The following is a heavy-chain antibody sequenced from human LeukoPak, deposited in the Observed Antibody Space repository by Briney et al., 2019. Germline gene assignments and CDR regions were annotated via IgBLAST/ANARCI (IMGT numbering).Heavy chain of an antibody. J-gene: IGHJ4*02. V-gene: IGHV1-2*02. CDR3: ARAEGIGGSPTVDY. D-gene: IGHD2-15*01. CDR2: INPNSGAA. CDR1: GYTFTGYY. Sequence: ASVKVSCKASGYTFTGYYMQWVRQAPGQGPEWMGYINPNSGAATYAQKFQGRVTMTRDTSISTAYMELSNLRSDDTAMYYCARAEGIGGSPTVDYWGQGTLVTISS.